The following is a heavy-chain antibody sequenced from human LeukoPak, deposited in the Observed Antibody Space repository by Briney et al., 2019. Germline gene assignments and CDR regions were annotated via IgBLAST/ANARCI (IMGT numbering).Heavy chain of an antibody. J-gene: IGHJ4*02. CDR3: AKDGKLGGDY. V-gene: IGHV3-23*01. CDR1: GFTFSSYA. D-gene: IGHD7-27*01. CDR2: ISGSGGST. Sequence: PGGSLRLSCAASGFTFSSYAMSWVRQAPGKGLEWVSGISGSGGSTYYAYSVKGRFTISRDNSKNTLYLQMNSLRAEDTAVYYCAKDGKLGGDYWGQGTLVTVSS.